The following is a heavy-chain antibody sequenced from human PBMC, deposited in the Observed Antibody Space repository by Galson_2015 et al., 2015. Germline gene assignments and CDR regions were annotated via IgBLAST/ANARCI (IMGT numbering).Heavy chain of an antibody. V-gene: IGHV3-23*01. D-gene: IGHD1-26*01. Sequence: SLRLSCAASGFTFSSYAMSWVRQAPGKGLEWVSAISGSGGSTYYADSVKGRFTISRDNSKNTLYLQMNSLRAEDTAVYYCAKRTLPSGSYSDYWGQGTLVTVSS. CDR2: ISGSGGST. CDR1: GFTFSSYA. CDR3: AKRTLPSGSYSDY. J-gene: IGHJ4*02.